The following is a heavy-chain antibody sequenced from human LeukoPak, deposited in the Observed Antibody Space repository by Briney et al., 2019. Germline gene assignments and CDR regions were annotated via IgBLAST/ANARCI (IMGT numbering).Heavy chain of an antibody. CDR1: GGSISGTSYC. CDR3: ARDGSDNWGLFDN. CDR2: HYHTGRI. V-gene: IGHV4-39*07. J-gene: IGHJ4*02. D-gene: IGHD1-1*01. Sequence: KTSETLSLTCSVSGGSISGTSYCWGWIRQPPGKGPEWIGSHYHTGRIYHNPSLNSRVTISVDTSKNQFSLKLSSVTDADTAVYYYARDGSDNWGLFDNWGRGTLVTVSS.